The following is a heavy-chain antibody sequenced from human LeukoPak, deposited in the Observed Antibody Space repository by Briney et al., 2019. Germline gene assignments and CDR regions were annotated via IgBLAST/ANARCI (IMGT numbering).Heavy chain of an antibody. CDR2: MHPNSGNT. CDR1: GYTFTSYD. D-gene: IGHD1-26*01. J-gene: IGHJ6*03. CDR3: AINLDASGNDYTDV. Sequence: SVKVSCKASGYTFTSYDINWVRQATGQGLEWMGWMHPNSGNTGYAQKFQGRATMPRHTSISTAYRELSSLRSEDTAVYYCAINLDASGNDYTDVWGKGTSVTVSS. V-gene: IGHV1-8*01.